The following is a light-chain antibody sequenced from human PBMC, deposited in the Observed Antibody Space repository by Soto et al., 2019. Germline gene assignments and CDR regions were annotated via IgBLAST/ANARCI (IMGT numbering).Light chain of an antibody. J-gene: IGKJ4*01. V-gene: IGKV3-20*01. Sequence: EIVLTQSPGTLSLSPGERATLSCRASQTVGRNYFAWYQQKPGQTPRLLIHGASYRATGIPDRISGSGSGTDFTHIISRLETEDFAEYYCQQYDSSPRTFGGGTKVDI. CDR1: QTVGRNY. CDR3: QQYDSSPRT. CDR2: GAS.